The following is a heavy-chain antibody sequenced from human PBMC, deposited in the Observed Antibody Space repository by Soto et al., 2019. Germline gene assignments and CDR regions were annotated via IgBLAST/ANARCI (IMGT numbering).Heavy chain of an antibody. Sequence: ASVKVSCKASGFTFTSSAMQWVRQARGQRLEWIGWIVVGSGNTNYAQKFQERVTITRDMSTSTAYMELSSLRSEDTAVYYCAASRDLTYGDSEEGPILAYYWGQGTLVTVSS. D-gene: IGHD4-17*01. V-gene: IGHV1-58*02. J-gene: IGHJ4*02. CDR2: IVVGSGNT. CDR1: GFTFTSSA. CDR3: AASRDLTYGDSEEGPILAYY.